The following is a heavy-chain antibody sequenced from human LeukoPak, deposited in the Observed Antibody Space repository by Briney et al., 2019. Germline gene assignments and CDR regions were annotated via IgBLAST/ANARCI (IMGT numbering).Heavy chain of an antibody. V-gene: IGHV4-38-2*01. CDR2: IYHSGST. J-gene: IGHJ3*02. CDR3: ATPSRDGYNKDAFDI. Sequence: SETLSLTCAVSGYSISSGYYWGWIRQPPGKGLEWIGSIYHSGSTYYNPSLKSRVTISVDTSKNQFSLKQSSVTAADTAVYYCATPSRDGYNKDAFDIWGQGTMVTVSS. D-gene: IGHD5-24*01. CDR1: GYSISSGYY.